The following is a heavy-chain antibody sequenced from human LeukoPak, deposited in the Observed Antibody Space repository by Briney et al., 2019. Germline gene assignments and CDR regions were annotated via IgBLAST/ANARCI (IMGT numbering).Heavy chain of an antibody. CDR2: IRGGGHGP. J-gene: IGHJ3*02. D-gene: IGHD4-17*01. CDR1: GFTFSDCA. CDR3: ARDPNGDYVGAFDM. V-gene: IGHV3-23*01. Sequence: GGSLRLSCTASGFTFSDCAMMWVRQSPGKGPEWVAAIRGGGHGPFYADSVRGRFTISRDNSKYTLLLQMGSLRAEDAAVYYCARDPNGDYVGAFDMWGPGTMVTASS.